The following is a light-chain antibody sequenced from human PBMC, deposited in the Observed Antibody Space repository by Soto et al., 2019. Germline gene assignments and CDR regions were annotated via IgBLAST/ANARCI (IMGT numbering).Light chain of an antibody. CDR1: SSEVGGYDH. Sequence: QSALTQPASVSGSPGQSITISCTGTSSEVGGYDHVSWYQQHPGKAPKLIIYDVSIRPSGVSNRFSGSKSGNTASLAVSGLQAEDEADYYCSSYTSKDTLVFGGGTKLTVL. J-gene: IGLJ3*02. V-gene: IGLV2-14*03. CDR3: SSYTSKDTLV. CDR2: DVS.